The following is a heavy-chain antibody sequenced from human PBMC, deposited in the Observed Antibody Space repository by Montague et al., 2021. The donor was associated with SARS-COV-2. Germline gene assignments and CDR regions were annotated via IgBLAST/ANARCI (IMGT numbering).Heavy chain of an antibody. Sequence: SETLSLTCFGQCGATRTQNGWAYVRIPVTRVLGLVGEVCQTGSTKYKPSLKSRVSMSVDKSWNQFSLRLTSVTAADTAIYYCARKGSGRPDLAYWGQGTLVNV. D-gene: IGHD1-26*01. CDR2: VCQTGST. CDR3: ARKGSGRPDLAY. J-gene: IGHJ4*02. CDR1: CGATRTQNG. V-gene: IGHV4-4*02.